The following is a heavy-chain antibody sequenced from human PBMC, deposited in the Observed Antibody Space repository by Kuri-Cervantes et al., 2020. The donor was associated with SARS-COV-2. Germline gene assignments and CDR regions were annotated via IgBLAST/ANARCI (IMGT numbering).Heavy chain of an antibody. CDR2: TYSGGNA. CDR3: AGGXAMVRSMDV. Sequence: GESLKIXCAVSGFTVSRNYMXWVRXAPGKGXGWVSVTYSGGNAYYADSVKGRFTISTDDSKNTLYLQXNSLRAEDSAVYYCAGGXAMVRSMDVWGQGTTVTVSS. V-gene: IGHV3-53*01. D-gene: IGHD3-10*01. J-gene: IGHJ6*02. CDR1: GFTVSRNY.